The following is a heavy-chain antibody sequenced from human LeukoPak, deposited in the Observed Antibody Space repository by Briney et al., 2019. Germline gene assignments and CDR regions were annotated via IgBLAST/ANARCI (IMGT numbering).Heavy chain of an antibody. J-gene: IGHJ4*02. CDR3: ARDLPIDYRGKSFLGGDY. CDR1: GYTFTSYG. D-gene: IGHD4-23*01. V-gene: IGHV1-18*01. Sequence: GASVKVSCKASGYTFTSYGISWVRQAPGQGLEWMGWISAYNGNTNYAQKLQGRVTMTTDTSTSTAYMELRSLRSDDTAVYYCARDLPIDYRGKSFLGGDYWGQGTLVTVSS. CDR2: ISAYNGNT.